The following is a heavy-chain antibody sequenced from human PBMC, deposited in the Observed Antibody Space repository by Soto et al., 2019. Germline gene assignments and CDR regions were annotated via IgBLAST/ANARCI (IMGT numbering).Heavy chain of an antibody. CDR3: ARDHPMSYYYDSSGYYWLDY. D-gene: IGHD3-22*01. J-gene: IGHJ4*02. CDR2: IKQDGSEK. V-gene: IGHV3-7*03. CDR1: GFTFSSYW. Sequence: PGGSLRLSCASSGFTFSSYWMSWFRQAPVNWLEWVANIKQDGSEKYYVDSVKGRFTISRDNAKNSLYLQMNSLRAEDTAVYYCARDHPMSYYYDSSGYYWLDYWGQGTLVTVSS.